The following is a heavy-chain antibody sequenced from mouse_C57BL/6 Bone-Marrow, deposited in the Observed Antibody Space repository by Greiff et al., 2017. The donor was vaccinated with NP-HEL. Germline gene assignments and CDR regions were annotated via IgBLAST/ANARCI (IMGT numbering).Heavy chain of an antibody. CDR1: GYSITSGYY. CDR3: ARDEKLDAMDY. J-gene: IGHJ4*01. V-gene: IGHV3-6*01. CDR2: ISYDGSN. Sequence: EVQLQESGPGLVKPSQSLSLTCSVTGYSITSGYYWNWIRQFPGNKLEWMGYISYDGSNNYNPSLKNRISITRDTSKNQFFLKLNSVTTEDTATYYCARDEKLDAMDYWGQGTSVTVSS. D-gene: IGHD4-1*01.